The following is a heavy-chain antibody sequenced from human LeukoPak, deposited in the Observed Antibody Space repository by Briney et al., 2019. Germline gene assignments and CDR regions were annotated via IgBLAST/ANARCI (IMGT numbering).Heavy chain of an antibody. CDR2: IYYSGST. CDR3: ARAALACSSTSCFILAFDY. J-gene: IGHJ4*02. D-gene: IGHD2-2*01. V-gene: IGHV4-39*07. CDR1: GGSISSSSYY. Sequence: SETLSLTCTVSGGSISSSSYYWGRIRQPPGKGLEWIGSIYYSGSTYYNPSLKSRVTISVDTSKNQFSLKLSSVTAADTAVYYCARAALACSSTSCFILAFDYWGQGTLVTVSS.